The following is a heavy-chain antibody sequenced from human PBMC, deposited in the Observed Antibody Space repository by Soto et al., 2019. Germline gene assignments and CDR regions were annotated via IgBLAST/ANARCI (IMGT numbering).Heavy chain of an antibody. D-gene: IGHD4-17*01. CDR1: GFTFSSYG. J-gene: IGHJ3*02. Sequence: QVQLVESGGGVVQPGRSLRLSCAASGFTFSSYGMHWVRQAPGKGLEWVAVISYDGSNKYYADSVKGRFTISGDNSKNTLYLQMNSLRAEDTAVYYCVGDYGDHLRRRYAFDIWGQGTMVTVSS. CDR2: ISYDGSNK. V-gene: IGHV3-30*03. CDR3: VGDYGDHLRRRYAFDI.